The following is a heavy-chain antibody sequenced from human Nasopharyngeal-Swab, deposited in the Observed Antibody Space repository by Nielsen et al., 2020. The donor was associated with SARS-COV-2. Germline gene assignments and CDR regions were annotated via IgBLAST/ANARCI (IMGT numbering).Heavy chain of an antibody. CDR3: ATGIAVAGYYYYYGMDV. V-gene: IGHV1-24*01. Sequence: ASVKVSCKVSGYTLTELSMHWVRQAPGKGLEWMGGFDPEDGETIYAQKFQGRVTMTEDTSTDTAYMELSSLRSEDTAVYSCATGIAVAGYYYYYGMDVWGQGTTVTVSS. CDR2: FDPEDGET. D-gene: IGHD6-19*01. J-gene: IGHJ6*02. CDR1: GYTLTELS.